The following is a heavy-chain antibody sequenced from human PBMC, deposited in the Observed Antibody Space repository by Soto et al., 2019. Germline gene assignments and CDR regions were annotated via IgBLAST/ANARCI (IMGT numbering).Heavy chain of an antibody. J-gene: IGHJ5*02. CDR1: GYTFTSYG. V-gene: IGHV1-18*01. Sequence: QVQLVQSGAEVKKPGASVQVSCKASGYTFTSYGISSVRQAPGQGLERMGWISAYNGNTNYAQKLKGRVTMTTDTPTRTAYRELRSLRSDDTAVYYCARDPIKSSSWYDWFDPWGQGTLVTVS. CDR3: ARDPIKSSSWYDWFDP. CDR2: ISAYNGNT. D-gene: IGHD6-13*01.